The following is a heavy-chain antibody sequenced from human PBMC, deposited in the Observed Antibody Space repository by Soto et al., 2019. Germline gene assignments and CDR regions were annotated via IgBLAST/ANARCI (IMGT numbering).Heavy chain of an antibody. Sequence: QVQLVQSGAEVKKPGASLKVSCKASGYTFTSYGISWVRQAPGQGLEWMGWISAYNGNTNYAQKLQGRVTMTTDTSTSTGYMELRSLRSDDTAVYYCARVPIAVACTYWFDPWGQGTLVTVSS. CDR2: ISAYNGNT. CDR3: ARVPIAVACTYWFDP. CDR1: GYTFTSYG. J-gene: IGHJ5*02. D-gene: IGHD6-19*01. V-gene: IGHV1-18*01.